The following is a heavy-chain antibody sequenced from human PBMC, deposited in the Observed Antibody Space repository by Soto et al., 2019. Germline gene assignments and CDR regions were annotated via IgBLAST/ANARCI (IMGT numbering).Heavy chain of an antibody. CDR3: ATKLDIVLMVYVKNDY. Sequence: EVQLLESGGGLVQPGGSLRLSCAASGFTFSSYAMSWVRQAPGKGLEWVSASSGSGGSTYYADSVKGRFTISRDNSKNTLYLQMNSLRAEDTAVYYCATKLDIVLMVYVKNDYWGQGTLVTVSS. J-gene: IGHJ4*02. V-gene: IGHV3-23*01. D-gene: IGHD2-8*01. CDR2: SSGSGGST. CDR1: GFTFSSYA.